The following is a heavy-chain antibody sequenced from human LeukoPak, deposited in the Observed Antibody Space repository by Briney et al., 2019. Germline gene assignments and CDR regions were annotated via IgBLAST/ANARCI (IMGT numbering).Heavy chain of an antibody. CDR3: ARGLMRSGYNY. V-gene: IGHV4-34*01. CDR2: INHSGST. CDR1: GGSFSGYY. D-gene: IGHD3-22*01. J-gene: IGHJ4*02. Sequence: SETLSLTCAVYGGSFSGYYWSWIRQPPGKGLEWIGEINHSGSTNYNPSLKSRVTISVDTSKNQFSLKLSSVTAADTAVYYSARGLMRSGYNYWGQGTLVTVSS.